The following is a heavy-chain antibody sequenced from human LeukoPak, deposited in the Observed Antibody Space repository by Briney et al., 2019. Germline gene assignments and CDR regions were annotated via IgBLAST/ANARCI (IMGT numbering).Heavy chain of an antibody. CDR1: GVTFSSYW. J-gene: IGHJ6*02. Sequence: PGGSLRLSCAASGVTFSSYWMSWVRQAPGKGLERGAVISYDGRKKYYADSVKGRVTISRDNYKNTLYLQMNSLRAEDTAVYYCARDRYGTGTTSSYYYYYYGMDVWGQGTTVTVSS. CDR3: ARDRYGTGTTSSYYYYYYGMDV. CDR2: ISYDGRKK. V-gene: IGHV3-30*03. D-gene: IGHD1-1*01.